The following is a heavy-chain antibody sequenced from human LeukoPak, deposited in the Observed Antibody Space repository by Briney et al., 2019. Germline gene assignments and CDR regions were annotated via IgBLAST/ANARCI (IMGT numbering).Heavy chain of an antibody. Sequence: GGSLRLSCAASGFTFSSYGMSWVRQAPGKGLEWVSAISGSGGSTYYADSVKGRFTISRDNSTNTLYLQMNSLRVEDAAVYYCARAPVTSCRGAYCYPFDYWGQGTLVTVSS. J-gene: IGHJ4*02. CDR1: GFTFSSYG. CDR3: ARAPVTSCRGAYCYPFDY. D-gene: IGHD2-21*01. V-gene: IGHV3-23*01. CDR2: ISGSGGST.